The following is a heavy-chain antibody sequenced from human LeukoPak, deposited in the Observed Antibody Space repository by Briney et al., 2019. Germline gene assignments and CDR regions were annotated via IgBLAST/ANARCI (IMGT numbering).Heavy chain of an antibody. Sequence: GGSLRLSCAASGFIFSDYWVSWVRQAPGKGLEWVASVSSRSTYTHFADSVKGRFTIYRDDADESLFLHMNGLRVEDTAVYYCARESYDWSGHFPRDFDYWGQGTLVTVSS. CDR3: ARESYDWSGHFPRDFDY. J-gene: IGHJ4*02. V-gene: IGHV3-21*01. D-gene: IGHD3-3*01. CDR2: VSSRSTYT. CDR1: GFIFSDYW.